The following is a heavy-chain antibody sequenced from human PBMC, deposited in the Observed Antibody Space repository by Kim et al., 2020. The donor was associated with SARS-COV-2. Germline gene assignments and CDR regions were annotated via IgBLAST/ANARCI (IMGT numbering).Heavy chain of an antibody. D-gene: IGHD2-21*02. CDR3: SKRCGGDCYSGFDP. CDR2: IYPGDSDT. Sequence: GESLKISCKGSGYSFTSYWIGWVRQMPGKGLEWMGIIYPGDSDTRYSPSFQGQVTISPDKSISTAYLPWSRLKASDTAMYYGSKRCGGDCYSGFDPWGQGTLVTVSS. V-gene: IGHV5-51*01. J-gene: IGHJ5*02. CDR1: GYSFTSYW.